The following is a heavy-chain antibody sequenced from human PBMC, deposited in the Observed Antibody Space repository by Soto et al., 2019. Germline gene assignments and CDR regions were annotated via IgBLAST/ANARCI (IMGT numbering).Heavy chain of an antibody. CDR2: LSGGAGGT. CDR1: GFSFSSCA. D-gene: IGHD3-22*01. Sequence: EVHLLESWGDWVQPGGSLRLSCAASGFSFSSCAMTWVRQAPGKGLEWVSALSGGAGGTYYAGSVRGRFTISRDNSKNTLDLQMTNLRAEDTAVYYCARLPSSDFYNDDRLLDVWRQGTTVIVSS. V-gene: IGHV3-23*01. J-gene: IGHJ6*02. CDR3: ARLPSSDFYNDDRLLDV.